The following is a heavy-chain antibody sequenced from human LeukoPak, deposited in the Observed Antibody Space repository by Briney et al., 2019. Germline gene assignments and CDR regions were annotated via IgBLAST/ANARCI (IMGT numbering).Heavy chain of an antibody. D-gene: IGHD3-3*01. V-gene: IGHV4-39*07. CDR2: IYYSGST. J-gene: IGHJ4*02. Sequence: PSETLSLTCTVSGGSISSYYWGWIRQPPGKGLEWIGSIYYSGSTYYNPSLKSRVTISVDTFKNQFSLKLSSVTAADTAVYYCARGFLEWLLSAILDYWGQGTLVTVSS. CDR1: GGSISSYY. CDR3: ARGFLEWLLSAILDY.